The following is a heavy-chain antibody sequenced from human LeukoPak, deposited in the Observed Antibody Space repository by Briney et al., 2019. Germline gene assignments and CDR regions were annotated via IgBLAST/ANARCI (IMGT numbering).Heavy chain of an antibody. V-gene: IGHV3-23*01. D-gene: IGHD1-26*01. CDR1: GFTFSSYA. CDR3: ARDGVGATTCFDY. J-gene: IGHJ4*02. Sequence: PGASLRLSCAASGFTFSSYAMSWVRQAPGKGLEWVSAISGSGGSTYYADSVKGRFTISRDNSKNTLYLQMNSLRAEDTAVYYCARDGVGATTCFDYWGQGTLVTVSS. CDR2: ISGSGGST.